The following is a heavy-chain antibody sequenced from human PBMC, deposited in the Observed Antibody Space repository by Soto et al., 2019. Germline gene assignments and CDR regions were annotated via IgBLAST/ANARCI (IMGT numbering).Heavy chain of an antibody. J-gene: IGHJ4*02. CDR1: GGSFRDYY. D-gene: IGHD6-6*01. V-gene: IGHV4-34*01. CDR3: ARTSRFDS. Sequence: QVHLQQWGAGLLKSSETLSLTCAVYGGSFRDYYWSWVRQPPGKGLEWIGQINHSGSTNYNPSLKSRVTISVDTSKHQLSLNLSSVTAADTAVYYCARTSRFDSWGQGTLVTVSS. CDR2: INHSGST.